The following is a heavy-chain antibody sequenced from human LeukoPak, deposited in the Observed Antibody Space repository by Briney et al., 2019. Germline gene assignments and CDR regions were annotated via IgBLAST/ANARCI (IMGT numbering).Heavy chain of an antibody. CDR3: AILAVAGHTAQDY. CDR2: ISYDGSNK. Sequence: HPGRSLRLSCAASGFTFSSYGMHWVRQAPGKGLEWVAVISYDGSNKYYADSVKGRFTISRDNSKNTLYLQMNSLRAEDTAVYYCAILAVAGHTAQDYGGQGTLVTVS. J-gene: IGHJ4*02. CDR1: GFTFSSYG. D-gene: IGHD6-19*01. V-gene: IGHV3-30*03.